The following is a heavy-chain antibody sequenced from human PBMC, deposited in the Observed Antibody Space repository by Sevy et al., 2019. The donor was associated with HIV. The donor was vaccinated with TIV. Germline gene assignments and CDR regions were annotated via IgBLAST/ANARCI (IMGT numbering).Heavy chain of an antibody. Sequence: GGSLRLSCAASGFTFSSYCMSWVRQAPGKGLEWVANIKQDGSEKYYVDSVKGRFTISRDNAKNSLYLQMNSLRAEDTAVYCCARIYGSGSYQWYYGMDVWGQGTTVTVSS. CDR2: IKQDGSEK. CDR1: GFTFSSYC. J-gene: IGHJ6*02. V-gene: IGHV3-7*03. CDR3: ARIYGSGSYQWYYGMDV. D-gene: IGHD3-10*01.